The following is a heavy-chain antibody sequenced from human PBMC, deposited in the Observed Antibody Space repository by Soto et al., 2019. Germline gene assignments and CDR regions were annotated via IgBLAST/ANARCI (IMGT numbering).Heavy chain of an antibody. CDR3: ARGSGWHYYFDY. J-gene: IGHJ4*02. D-gene: IGHD6-19*01. V-gene: IGHV4-30-4*01. CDR1: GGSISSGDYY. Sequence: SETLSLTCAVSGGSISSGDYYWSWIRQPPGKGLEWIGYIYYSGSTYYNPSLKSRVTISVDTSKNQFSLKLSSVTAADTAVYYCARGSGWHYYFDYWGQGTLVTVSS. CDR2: IYYSGST.